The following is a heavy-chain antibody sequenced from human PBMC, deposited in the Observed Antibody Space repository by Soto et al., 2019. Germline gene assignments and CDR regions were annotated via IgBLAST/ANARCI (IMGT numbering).Heavy chain of an antibody. CDR2: ISYDGSNK. V-gene: IGHV3-30*18. D-gene: IGHD3-22*01. CDR3: AKEASSGYYYYYGMDV. Sequence: GGSLRLSCAASGFTFSRYGMHWVRQAPGKGLEWVAVISYDGSNKYYADSVKGRFTITRYNSKNTLFLQMNSLGAEVTAVYCCAKEASSGYYYYYGMDVWGQGTTVTVSS. J-gene: IGHJ6*02. CDR1: GFTFSRYG.